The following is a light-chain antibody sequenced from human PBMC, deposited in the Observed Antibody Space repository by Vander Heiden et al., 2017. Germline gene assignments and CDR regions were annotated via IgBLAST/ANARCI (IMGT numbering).Light chain of an antibody. CDR2: KVS. Sequence: DAVMTQSPLSLPVSLGQPASTACRSSQSLLQSDGNTYLDWFHQRPGQSPRRLIYKVSNRDSGVPDRFSGSESGSDFTLKISRVEAEDVGVYYCMQGTHWPYTFGQGTNLEI. V-gene: IGKV2-30*02. J-gene: IGKJ2*01. CDR3: MQGTHWPYT. CDR1: QSLLQSDGNTY.